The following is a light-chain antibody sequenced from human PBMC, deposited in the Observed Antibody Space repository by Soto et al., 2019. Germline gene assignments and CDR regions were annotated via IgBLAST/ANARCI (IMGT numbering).Light chain of an antibody. CDR1: QSLVHIDGNTY. V-gene: IGKV2-24*01. J-gene: IGKJ2*01. CDR3: MQATPPYT. Sequence: DIVLTQTRLSSPVTLGQPASISCRSSQSLVHIDGNTYFNWLQQRPVQPPRLLIYKISNRFPGVPDGFGGSSAGKDFILKSSREEAEDVGVYYCMQATPPYTFGQGTRLEIK. CDR2: KIS.